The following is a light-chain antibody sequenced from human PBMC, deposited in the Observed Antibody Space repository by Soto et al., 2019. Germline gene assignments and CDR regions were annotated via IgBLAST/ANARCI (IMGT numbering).Light chain of an antibody. CDR1: SSNIGAGHD. V-gene: IGLV1-40*01. CDR2: GNN. J-gene: IGLJ1*01. CDR3: QSYDSSLGVSYV. Sequence: QAVVTQPPSVTGAPGQRVTISCTGSSSNIGAGHDVHWYQRLPGAAPKLLIFGNNNRPSGVPARFSGSKSGTSASLVITGLQDADEADYYCQSYDSSLGVSYVFGTGTKLTVL.